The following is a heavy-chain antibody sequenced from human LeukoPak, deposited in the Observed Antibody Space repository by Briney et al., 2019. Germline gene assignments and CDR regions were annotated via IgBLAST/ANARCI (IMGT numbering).Heavy chain of an antibody. D-gene: IGHD1-26*01. CDR2: ISAYNGNT. CDR3: ARGEVGGSYGIAFDY. CDR1: GYTFISYG. V-gene: IGHV1-18*01. J-gene: IGHJ4*02. Sequence: ASVKVSCKAPGYTFISYGISWVRQAPGQGLEWMGWISAYNGNTNYAQKFQGRVTMTTDTSTSTAYMELRSLRSDDTAVYYCARGEVGGSYGIAFDYWGQGTLVTVSS.